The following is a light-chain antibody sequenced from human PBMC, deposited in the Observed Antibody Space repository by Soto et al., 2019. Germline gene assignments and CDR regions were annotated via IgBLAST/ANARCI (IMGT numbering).Light chain of an antibody. J-gene: IGKJ4*01. CDR2: DAS. Sequence: DIQMTQSPSSLSASVGDRVTMTCQASQNINTYLNWYQHRPGQAPKLLIYDASILEPGGPSRFSGSGAGTEFTFTIDSLQPEDIATYYCQQYDDPALTFGGGTKVE. CDR1: QNINTY. V-gene: IGKV1-33*01. CDR3: QQYDDPALT.